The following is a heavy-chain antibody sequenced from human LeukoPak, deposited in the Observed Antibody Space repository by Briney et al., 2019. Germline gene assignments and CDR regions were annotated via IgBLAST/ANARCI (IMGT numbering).Heavy chain of an antibody. CDR1: GGSISSSSYY. J-gene: IGHJ4*02. CDR3: ARHERGGSYDLFDY. V-gene: IGHV4-39*01. CDR2: IYYSGST. Sequence: SETLSLTCTVSGGSISSSSYYWGWIRQPPGKGLEWIGSIYYSGSTYYNLSLKSRVTISVDTSKNQFSLKLSSVTAADTAVYYCARHERGGSYDLFDYWGQGTLVTVSS. D-gene: IGHD5-18*01.